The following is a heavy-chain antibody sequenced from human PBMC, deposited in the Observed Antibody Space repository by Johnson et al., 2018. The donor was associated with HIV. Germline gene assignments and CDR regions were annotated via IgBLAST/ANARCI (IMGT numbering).Heavy chain of an antibody. CDR1: GFTFSGSA. D-gene: IGHD1-26*01. Sequence: VQLVESGGGLVQPGGSLKLSCAASGFTFSGSAMHWVRQASGKGLEWVGRIRTKANSYATAYAASVKGRFTISRDNSKNTLYLQMNSLRAEDTAVYYCARPDIGVGATRGDAFDIWGQGTMVTVSS. CDR2: IRTKANSYAT. CDR3: ARPDIGVGATRGDAFDI. J-gene: IGHJ3*02. V-gene: IGHV3-73*01.